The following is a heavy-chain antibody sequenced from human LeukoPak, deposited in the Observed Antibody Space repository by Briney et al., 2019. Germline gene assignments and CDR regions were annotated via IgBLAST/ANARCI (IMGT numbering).Heavy chain of an antibody. CDR3: AKSWRYYDSSNYYAFDI. D-gene: IGHD3-22*01. CDR2: IKQDGSEK. J-gene: IGHJ3*02. Sequence: PGGSLRLSCAASGFTFSSYWMSWVRQAPGKGLEWVANIKQDGSEKYYVDSVKGRFTISRDNAKNSLYMQMNSLRDEDTAVYYCAKSWRYYDSSNYYAFDIWGQGTMVTVSS. CDR1: GFTFSSYW. V-gene: IGHV3-7*01.